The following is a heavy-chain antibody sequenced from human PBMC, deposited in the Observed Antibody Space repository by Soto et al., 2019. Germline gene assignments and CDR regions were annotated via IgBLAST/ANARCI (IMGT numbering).Heavy chain of an antibody. Sequence: QVQLVESGGGVVQPGRSLRLSCAASGFTFSSYGMHWVRQAPGKGLEWVAVISYDGNNKNYADSMKGRFTISRDNSKNTLYLQMNSLRPEDTAVYYCAKEGEGMATNFDYWGQGTLVTVSS. V-gene: IGHV3-30*18. CDR1: GFTFSSYG. J-gene: IGHJ4*02. CDR3: AKEGEGMATNFDY. D-gene: IGHD5-12*01. CDR2: ISYDGNNK.